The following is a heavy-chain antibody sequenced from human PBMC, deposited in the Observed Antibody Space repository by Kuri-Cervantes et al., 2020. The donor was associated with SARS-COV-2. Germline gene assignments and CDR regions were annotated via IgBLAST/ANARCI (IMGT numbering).Heavy chain of an antibody. V-gene: IGHV4-31*02. D-gene: IGHD1-26*01. CDR1: GGAISGGGYF. J-gene: IGHJ4*02. CDR3: ARGTKWELLY. Sequence: GGAISGGGYFWHWIRQHPGKGLEWIGYISYGGNTHSNPSLKSRITISGDTSKNQFSLKLTSVTAADTAVYYCARGTKWELLYWGQGTLVTVSS. CDR2: ISYGGNT.